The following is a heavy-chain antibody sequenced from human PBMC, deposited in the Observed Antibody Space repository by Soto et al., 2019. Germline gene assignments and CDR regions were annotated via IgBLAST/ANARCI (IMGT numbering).Heavy chain of an antibody. V-gene: IGHV4-38-2*01. CDR2: IYHSGTT. CDR1: GFSISTGYY. Sequence: SETLSLTCAVSGFSISTGYYWGWIRQPPGKGLEWIATIYHSGTTYSNPSLKSRVTISVDTSKNQFSLKLSSVTAADTAVYYCARGKLSDYVWGSYRYHFDYWGQGTVVTVSS. D-gene: IGHD3-16*02. CDR3: ARGKLSDYVWGSYRYHFDY. J-gene: IGHJ4*02.